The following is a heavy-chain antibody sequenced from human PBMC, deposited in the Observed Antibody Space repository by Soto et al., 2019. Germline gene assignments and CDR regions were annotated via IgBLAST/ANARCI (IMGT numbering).Heavy chain of an antibody. V-gene: IGHV3-7*01. Sequence: PGGSLRLSCAASGFTFSSYWMSWVRQAPGKGLEWVANIKQDGSEKYYVDSVKGRFTISRDNAKNSLYLQMNSLRAEDTAVYYCARIVLGRCFDWDRQGYFDYWGQGTMVTVSS. D-gene: IGHD3-9*01. CDR2: IKQDGSEK. CDR1: GFTFSSYW. CDR3: ARIVLGRCFDWDRQGYFDY. J-gene: IGHJ4*02.